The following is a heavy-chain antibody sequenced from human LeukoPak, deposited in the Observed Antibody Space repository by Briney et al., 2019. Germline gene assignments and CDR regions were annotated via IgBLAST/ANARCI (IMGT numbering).Heavy chain of an antibody. CDR2: IRSKAHGGTT. D-gene: IGHD3-3*01. CDR3: ARDQVYYDFWSAY. Sequence: PGRSLRLSCTGSGFTFGDYSMNWVRQAPGKGLEWVAFIRSKAHGGTTEHAASVKGRFTFSRDDSRSVAYLQMNNLRTEDTAVYYCARDQVYYDFWSAYWGQGTLVTVSS. CDR1: GFTFGDYS. J-gene: IGHJ4*02. V-gene: IGHV3-49*04.